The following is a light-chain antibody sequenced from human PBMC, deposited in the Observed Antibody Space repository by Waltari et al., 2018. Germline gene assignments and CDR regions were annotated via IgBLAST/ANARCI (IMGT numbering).Light chain of an antibody. Sequence: QSVLTQPPSASGTPGQRVTVSCSGSSSNIGSNSVTWYQHLPGTAPKLLIYNNKGWPSGVPDRFSASKSGTSASLAISGLQSEDEAEYYCASWDDSLNGLVFGTGTKVIAL. V-gene: IGLV1-44*01. CDR3: ASWDDSLNGLV. CDR2: NNK. J-gene: IGLJ1*01. CDR1: SSNIGSNS.